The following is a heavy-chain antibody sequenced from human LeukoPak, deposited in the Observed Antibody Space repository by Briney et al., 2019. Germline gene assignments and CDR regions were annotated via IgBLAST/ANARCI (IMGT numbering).Heavy chain of an antibody. CDR3: ARDAFYSGYPTFDY. D-gene: IGHD5-12*01. CDR1: GFTFSGSA. J-gene: IGHJ4*02. V-gene: IGHV3-73*01. Sequence: GGSLRLSCAASGFTFSGSAMHWVRQASGKGLEWVGRIRSKANSYATAYAASVKGRFTISRDDSKNTAYLQMNSLKTEDTAVYYCARDAFYSGYPTFDYWGQGTLVTVSS. CDR2: IRSKANSYAT.